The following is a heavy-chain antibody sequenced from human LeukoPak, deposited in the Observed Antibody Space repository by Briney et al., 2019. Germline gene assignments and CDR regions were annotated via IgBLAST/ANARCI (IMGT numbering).Heavy chain of an antibody. CDR3: ARHGLRMQAFNVFDI. CDR2: IYYSGST. Sequence: PSETLSLACTVSGGSIGSYYWSWIRQPPGKGLEWIGYIYYSGSTNYNPSLKSRVTISVDTSKNQFSLKLSSVTAADAAVYYCARHGLRMQAFNVFDIWGQGTMVTVSS. D-gene: IGHD2-8*01. CDR1: GGSIGSYY. V-gene: IGHV4-59*08. J-gene: IGHJ3*02.